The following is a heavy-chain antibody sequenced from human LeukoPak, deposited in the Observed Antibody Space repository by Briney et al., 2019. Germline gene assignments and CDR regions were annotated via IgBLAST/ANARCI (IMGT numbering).Heavy chain of an antibody. D-gene: IGHD6-13*01. Sequence: SETLSLTCTVSGGSINSSSYYWGWIRQPPGKGLEWIGSVYYSGSTHYNPSLKSQVTISVDTSKNHFSLRLSSVTAADTAVYYCARVPTGYSSSWYAVYWGQGTLVTVSS. V-gene: IGHV4-39*02. J-gene: IGHJ4*02. CDR1: GGSINSSSYY. CDR2: VYYSGST. CDR3: ARVPTGYSSSWYAVY.